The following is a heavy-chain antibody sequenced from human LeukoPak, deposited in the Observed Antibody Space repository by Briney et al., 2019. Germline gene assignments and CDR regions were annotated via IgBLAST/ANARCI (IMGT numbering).Heavy chain of an antibody. V-gene: IGHV3-53*05. Sequence: GGSLRLSCAASGFTVSSNYMSWVRQAPGKGLEWVSVIYSGGSTYYADSVKGRFTISRDNSKNTLYLQMDSLRAEDTAVYYCARDFHGDYASYYYGMDVWGQGTTVTVSS. CDR1: GFTVSSNY. CDR3: ARDFHGDYASYYYGMDV. D-gene: IGHD4-17*01. CDR2: IYSGGST. J-gene: IGHJ6*02.